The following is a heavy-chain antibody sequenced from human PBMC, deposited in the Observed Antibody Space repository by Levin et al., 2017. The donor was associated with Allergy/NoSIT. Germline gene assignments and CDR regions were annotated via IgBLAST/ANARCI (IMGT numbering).Heavy chain of an antibody. J-gene: IGHJ5*02. Sequence: SCAAFGFTFRNYGMHWVRQAPGKGLEWVAVISYDGSNKYHVDSVKGRFTISRDNSKNTLYLQMDSLRAEDTAIYYCAKGRAFERRVHDWFDPGGQGTLVTVSS. CDR1: GFTFRNYG. CDR2: ISYDGSNK. CDR3: AKGRAFERRVHDWFDP. D-gene: IGHD3-9*01. V-gene: IGHV3-30*18.